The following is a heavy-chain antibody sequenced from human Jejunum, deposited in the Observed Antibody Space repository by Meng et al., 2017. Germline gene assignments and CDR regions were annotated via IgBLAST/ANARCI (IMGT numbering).Heavy chain of an antibody. CDR3: ARVQKGYCDY. V-gene: IGHV3-74*01. D-gene: IGHD4-11*01. CDR1: GFTFSSYW. J-gene: IGHJ4*02. CDR2: INVDAGTI. Sequence: GESLKISCAASGFTFSSYWMHWVRQAPGKGLEWVSQINVDAGTITYADSVKGRFNISRDNAKNTLYLQMNSLRVEDTAVYFCARVQKGYCDYSGQGTLVTVSS.